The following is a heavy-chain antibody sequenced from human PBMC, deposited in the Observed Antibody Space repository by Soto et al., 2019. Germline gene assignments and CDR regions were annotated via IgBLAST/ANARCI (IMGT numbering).Heavy chain of an antibody. V-gene: IGHV3-48*03. D-gene: IGHD3-10*01. CDR3: ARGFGRFNY. CDR2: IDGSGTTK. CDR1: GFTFNDFE. Sequence: ESGGGLVQPGGSLRLSCGVSGFTFNDFEMNWVRQAPGKGLEWLAYIDGSGTTKKYADSVRGRFTISRDNPNNSLFLQMSSLSAADTGIYYCARGFGRFNYWGQGTLVSVSS. J-gene: IGHJ4*02.